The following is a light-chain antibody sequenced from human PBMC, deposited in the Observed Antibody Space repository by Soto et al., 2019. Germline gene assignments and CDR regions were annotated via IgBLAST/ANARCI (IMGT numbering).Light chain of an antibody. CDR1: TGAVTSDNY. CDR3: LLYYSGGRV. J-gene: IGLJ3*02. CDR2: STS. Sequence: QTVVTQEPSLTVSPGGTVTLTCASSTGAVTSDNYPNWFQQRPGQAPRALVYSTSIKHSWTPARFSGSLLGDKAVLTLSGVQPEDEADYYCLLYYSGGRVFGGGTKLTVL. V-gene: IGLV7-43*01.